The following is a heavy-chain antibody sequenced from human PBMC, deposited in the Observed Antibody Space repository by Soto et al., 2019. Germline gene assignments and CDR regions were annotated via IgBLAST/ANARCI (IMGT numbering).Heavy chain of an antibody. Sequence: EAQLLESGGGLAQPGGSLRLTCAASGFTFSSYAMSWVRQAPGKGLEWVSGISFSGGSTYYVDSVKGRFTISRDNSKKTLHLQMDSLRVEDTALYYCAKAPVIRFLEGQKYEWGQGTLVTVSS. J-gene: IGHJ4*02. D-gene: IGHD3-3*01. V-gene: IGHV3-23*01. CDR1: GFTFSSYA. CDR3: AKAPVIRFLEGQKYE. CDR2: ISFSGGST.